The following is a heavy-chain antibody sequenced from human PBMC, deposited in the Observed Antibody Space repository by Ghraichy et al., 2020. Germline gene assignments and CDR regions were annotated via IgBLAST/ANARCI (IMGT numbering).Heavy chain of an antibody. Sequence: GGSLRLSCAASGFTFSSYSMNWVRQAPGKGLEWVSSISSSSSYIYYADSVKGRFTISRDNAKNSLYLQMNSLRAEDTAVYYCARDLERRNYYYGMDVWGQGTTVTVSS. CDR2: ISSSSSYI. CDR1: GFTFSSYS. CDR3: ARDLERRNYYYGMDV. V-gene: IGHV3-21*01. D-gene: IGHD1-1*01. J-gene: IGHJ6*02.